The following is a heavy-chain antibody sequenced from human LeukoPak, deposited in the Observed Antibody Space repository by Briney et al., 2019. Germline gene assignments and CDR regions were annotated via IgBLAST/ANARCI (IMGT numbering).Heavy chain of an antibody. J-gene: IGHJ4*02. D-gene: IGHD2/OR15-2a*01. CDR3: TRENRPFCPFAY. CDR2: VNHSGST. Sequence: SETLSLTCAVYGGSFSGYYWSWIRQPPGNGLEWIGEVNHSGSTNYNPSLRSRVAMSLDRANNQFSLSLTSVTAADTAVYYCTRENRPFCPFAYWGQGVLVTVSS. V-gene: IGHV4-34*01. CDR1: GGSFSGYY.